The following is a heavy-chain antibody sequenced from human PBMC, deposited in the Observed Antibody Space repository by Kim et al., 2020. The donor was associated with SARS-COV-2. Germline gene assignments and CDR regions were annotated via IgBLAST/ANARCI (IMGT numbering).Heavy chain of an antibody. J-gene: IGHJ5*02. Sequence: GGSLRLSCAASGFTFSSYAMHWVRQAPGKGLEWVAVISYDGSNKYYADSVKGRFTISRDNSKNTLYLQMNSLRAEDTAVYYCARAGVVVVITYLFDPWGQGTLVTVSS. V-gene: IGHV3-30-3*01. CDR3: ARAGVVVVITYLFDP. CDR1: GFTFSSYA. D-gene: IGHD3-22*01. CDR2: ISYDGSNK.